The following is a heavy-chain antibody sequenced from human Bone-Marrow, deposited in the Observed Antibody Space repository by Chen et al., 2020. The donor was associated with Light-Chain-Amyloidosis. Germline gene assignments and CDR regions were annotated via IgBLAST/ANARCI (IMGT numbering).Heavy chain of an antibody. Sequence: EVQLVASGGGLVKPGGSLRLSCAASGFTFSNYDMNWVRQAPGKGLEWISAVTNSSSNIYYADSVRGRFTISRDNAKNSLYLQMNSLRAEDTAMYYCASSAPDPSSWGQGTLVTVSS. J-gene: IGHJ5*02. CDR3: ASSAPDPSS. CDR2: VTNSSSNI. CDR1: GFTFSNYD. V-gene: IGHV3-21*01.